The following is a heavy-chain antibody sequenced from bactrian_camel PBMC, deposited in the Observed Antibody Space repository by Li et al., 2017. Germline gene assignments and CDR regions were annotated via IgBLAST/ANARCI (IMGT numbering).Heavy chain of an antibody. V-gene: IGHV3S40*01. CDR2: IYSADPNI. Sequence: VQLVESGGGSVQAGGSLRLSCAVAGADPKRRYYMGWFRQVPGKGREGVAAIYSADPNIRYADFVEGRFTISRDNAKNTVYLQMDSLKPGDTAMYYCAMHRYGAAWSLETVNYWGQGTQVTVSS. J-gene: IGHJ4*01. CDR3: AMHRYGAAWSLETVNY. CDR1: GADPKRRYY. D-gene: IGHD8*01.